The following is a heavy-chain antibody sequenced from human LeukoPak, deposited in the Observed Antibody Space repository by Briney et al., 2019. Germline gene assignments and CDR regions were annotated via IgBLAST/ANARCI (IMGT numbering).Heavy chain of an antibody. CDR1: GGTFSSYA. CDR2: IIPIFGTA. CDR3: ARLGHDRYGDPLGWFDP. D-gene: IGHD4-17*01. Sequence: SVKVSCKASGGTFSSYAISWVRQAPGQGLEWMGGIIPIFGTANYAQKFQGRVTITADESTSTAYMELSSLRSEDTAVYYCARLGHDRYGDPLGWFDPWGQGTLVTVSS. J-gene: IGHJ5*02. V-gene: IGHV1-69*01.